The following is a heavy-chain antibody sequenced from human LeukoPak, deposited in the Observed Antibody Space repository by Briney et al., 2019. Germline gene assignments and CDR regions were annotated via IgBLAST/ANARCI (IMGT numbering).Heavy chain of an antibody. CDR1: GGSVSSGSYY. CDR3: ARDTGWQPNVFDI. V-gene: IGHV4-61*01. CDR2: IYYSGST. D-gene: IGHD6-19*01. Sequence: SETLSPTCTVSGGSVSSGSYYWSWLRQPPGKGLEWIGYIYYSGSTNNNPSLKSRVTISLDTSKNQFSLKLSSVTAADTAVYYCARDTGWQPNVFDIWGQGTMVTVSS. J-gene: IGHJ3*02.